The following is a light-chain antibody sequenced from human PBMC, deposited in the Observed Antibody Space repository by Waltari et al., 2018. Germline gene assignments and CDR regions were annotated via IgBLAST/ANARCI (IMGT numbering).Light chain of an antibody. V-gene: IGKV3-20*01. CDR3: QKYGNIPGT. CDR2: DAS. CDR1: QSVSRT. J-gene: IGKJ1*01. Sequence: EIVLTQSPGTLSLSPGERATLSCRASQSVSRTLAWYQQKPGQAPRLLIYDASTRDTGIPERFSGSGSGTNFSLTISRLEPEDFAVYYCQKYGNIPGTFGQGTKVEVK.